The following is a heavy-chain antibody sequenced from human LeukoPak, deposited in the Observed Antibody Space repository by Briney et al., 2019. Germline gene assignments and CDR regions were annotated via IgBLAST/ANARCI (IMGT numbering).Heavy chain of an antibody. CDR3: ARGAKKKYYYGMDV. CDR2: ISSSSSTI. J-gene: IGHJ6*02. Sequence: GGSLRLSCAASGFTFSTYSMNWVRQAPGKGLEWISYISSSSSTIYYADSVKGRFTISRDNAKNSLYLQMNSLRAEDTAVYYCARGAKKKYYYGMDVWGQGTTVTVSS. V-gene: IGHV3-48*01. CDR1: GFTFSTYS.